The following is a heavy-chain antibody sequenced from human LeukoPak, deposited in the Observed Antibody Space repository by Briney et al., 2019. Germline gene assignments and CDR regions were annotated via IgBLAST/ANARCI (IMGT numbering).Heavy chain of an antibody. CDR3: ARGGTYSRGLLVY. CDR1: GYTFTGYY. V-gene: IGHV1-2*02. CDR2: ISPTSGDT. Sequence: ASVKVSCKASGYTFTGYYMHWVRQAPGQGLEWMGWISPTSGDTNYAQKFQGRVTMTRDTSISAAYMELSRLRSDDTAVYYCARGGTYSRGLLVYWGQGTLVTVSS. J-gene: IGHJ4*02. D-gene: IGHD1-26*01.